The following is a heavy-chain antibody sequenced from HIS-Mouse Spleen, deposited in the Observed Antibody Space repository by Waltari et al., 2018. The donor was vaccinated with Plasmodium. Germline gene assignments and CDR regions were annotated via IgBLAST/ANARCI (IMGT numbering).Heavy chain of an antibody. Sequence: EVQLVESGGGLVQPGGSLRLSCAASGFNFSSYDLPWVRQATGKGLEWVSAIGTAVDTYYPGSVKGRFTISRENAKNSLYLQMNSLRAGDTAVYYCARGPTYSSSYYFDYWGQGTLVTVSS. J-gene: IGHJ4*02. D-gene: IGHD6-6*01. CDR2: IGTAVDT. CDR3: ARGPTYSSSYYFDY. CDR1: GFNFSSYD. V-gene: IGHV3-13*01.